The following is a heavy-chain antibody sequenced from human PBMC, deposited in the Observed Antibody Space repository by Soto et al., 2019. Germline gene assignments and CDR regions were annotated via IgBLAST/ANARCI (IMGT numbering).Heavy chain of an antibody. Sequence: GASVKVSCKASGYTFTGYYMHWVRQAPGQGLEWMGWINPNSGGTNYAQKFQGWVTMTRDTSISTAYMELSRLRSDDTAVYYCARSSFQWLVGGDVFDIWGKGTMVTVS. CDR1: GYTFTGYY. J-gene: IGHJ3*02. CDR2: INPNSGGT. CDR3: ARSSFQWLVGGDVFDI. D-gene: IGHD6-19*01. V-gene: IGHV1-2*04.